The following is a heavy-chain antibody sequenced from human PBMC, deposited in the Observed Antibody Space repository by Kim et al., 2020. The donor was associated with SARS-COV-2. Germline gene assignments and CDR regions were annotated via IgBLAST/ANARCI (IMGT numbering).Heavy chain of an antibody. CDR1: GYTFTSYG. Sequence: ASVKVSCKASGYTFTSYGISWVRQAPGQGLEWMGWISAYNGNTNYAQKLQGRVTMTTDTSTSTAYMELRSLRSDDTAVYYCASDYCSSTSCKGAAAGTSYYYGMDVWGQGTTVTVSS. CDR3: ASDYCSSTSCKGAAAGTSYYYGMDV. D-gene: IGHD2-2*01. CDR2: ISAYNGNT. V-gene: IGHV1-18*01. J-gene: IGHJ6*02.